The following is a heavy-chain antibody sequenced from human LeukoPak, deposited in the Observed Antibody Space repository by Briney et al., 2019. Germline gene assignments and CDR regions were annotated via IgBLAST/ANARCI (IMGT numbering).Heavy chain of an antibody. CDR2: INPNSGGT. J-gene: IGHJ4*02. V-gene: IGHV1-2*02. CDR1: GYTFTGYY. D-gene: IGHD5-18*01. Sequence: ASVKVSCKASGYTFTGYYMHWVRQAPGQGLEWMGWINPNSGGTNYAQKFQGRVTMTRDTSISTAYMELSRLRSDDTAVYYCARGFKKVQLWLRLHYFGYWGQGTLVTVSS. CDR3: ARGFKKVQLWLRLHYFGY.